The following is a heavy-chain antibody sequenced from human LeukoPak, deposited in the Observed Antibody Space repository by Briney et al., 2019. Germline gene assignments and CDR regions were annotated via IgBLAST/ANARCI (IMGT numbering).Heavy chain of an antibody. D-gene: IGHD3-3*01. CDR1: GFTVSSNY. V-gene: IGHV3-66*01. CDR2: IYSGGST. Sequence: GGSLRLSCAASGFTVSSNYMSWVRQAPGKGLEWVSVIYSGGSTYYADSVKGRFTISRDNAKNTLYLQMNSLRAEDTAVYYCASAGDFWSGYYYYWGQGTLVTVSS. J-gene: IGHJ4*02. CDR3: ASAGDFWSGYYYY.